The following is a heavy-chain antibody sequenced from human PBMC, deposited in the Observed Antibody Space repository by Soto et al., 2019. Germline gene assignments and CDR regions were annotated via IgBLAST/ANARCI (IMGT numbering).Heavy chain of an antibody. CDR1: GFTFSHYA. CDR2: IWSDGTNA. J-gene: IGHJ4*02. CDR3: ARDYGAAPWDY. Sequence: QVQLVESGGGVVQPGRSLRLSCAASGFTFSHYAMHWARQAPGKGLEWVAVIWSDGTNANYADSVRGRFTISKDNPKNTLYLQMNSVRAEDTAVYYCARDYGAAPWDYGGQGALVTVSS. D-gene: IGHD3-10*01. V-gene: IGHV3-33*01.